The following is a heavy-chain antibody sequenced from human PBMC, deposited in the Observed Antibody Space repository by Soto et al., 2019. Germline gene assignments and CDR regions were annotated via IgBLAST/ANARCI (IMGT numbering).Heavy chain of an antibody. J-gene: IGHJ4*02. V-gene: IGHV3-33*01. D-gene: IGHD6-19*01. CDR2: IWYDGSNK. CDR3: ARDYAQQWLNY. CDR1: GFTFSSYG. Sequence: QVQLVESGGGVVQPGRSLRLSCAASGFTFSSYGMHWVRQAPGKGLEWVAVIWYDGSNKYYADSVKGRFTISRDNSKNPLYLQMNSLRAEDTAVYCCARDYAQQWLNYWGQGTLVTVSS.